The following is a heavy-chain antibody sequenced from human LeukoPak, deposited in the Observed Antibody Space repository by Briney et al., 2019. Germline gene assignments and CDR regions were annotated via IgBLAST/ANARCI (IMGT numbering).Heavy chain of an antibody. V-gene: IGHV4-59*01. CDR1: GGSISSYN. CDR2: LYHSETT. D-gene: IGHD6-19*01. CDR3: ARDRGGSSGWSESFEY. J-gene: IGHJ4*02. Sequence: SETLSLTCTVSGGSISSYNWSWIRQSPGKGLEWIGYLYHSETTKYNPSLKSRVTISVDTSKNQLSLHLTSVTAADTAVYYCARDRGGSSGWSESFEYWGQGTLVTVSS.